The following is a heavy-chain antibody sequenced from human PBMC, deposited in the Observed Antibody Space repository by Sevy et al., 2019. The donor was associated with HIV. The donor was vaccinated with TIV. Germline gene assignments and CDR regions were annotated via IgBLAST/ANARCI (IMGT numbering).Heavy chain of an antibody. D-gene: IGHD2-15*01. CDR3: ARDLFSGGNAVYGY. Sequence: GGSLRLSCAASGFTFSSYAMNWVRQAPGKGLEWVSSINAISSNIYYADSRKGRITITRDNAENSLYLQMNSVRAEDTSVYYCARDLFSGGNAVYGYWGQGTLVTVSS. V-gene: IGHV3-21*01. J-gene: IGHJ4*02. CDR1: GFTFSSYA. CDR2: INAISSNI.